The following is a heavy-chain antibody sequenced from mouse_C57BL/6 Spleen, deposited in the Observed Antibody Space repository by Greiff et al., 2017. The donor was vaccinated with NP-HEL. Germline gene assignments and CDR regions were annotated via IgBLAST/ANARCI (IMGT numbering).Heavy chain of an antibody. D-gene: IGHD2-4*01. CDR1: GYTFTSYW. V-gene: IGHV1-52*01. J-gene: IGHJ4*01. Sequence: VQLQQPGAELVRPGSSVKLSCKASGYTFTSYWMHWVKQRPIQGLEWIGNIDPSDSETHYNQKFKDKATLTVDKSSSTAYMQLSSLTSEDSAVYYCAREGLRGGFYAMDYWGQGTSVTVSS. CDR2: IDPSDSET. CDR3: AREGLRGGFYAMDY.